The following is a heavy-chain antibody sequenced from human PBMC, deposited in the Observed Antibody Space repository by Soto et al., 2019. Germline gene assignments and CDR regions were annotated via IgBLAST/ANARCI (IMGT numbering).Heavy chain of an antibody. Sequence: QVQLQQWGAGLLKPSETLSLACAVYGGSFSAYHWSGIGHPPGRGREGMGEINHSGSTKYNPSLKSRVTISVDTSKNQFSLKLSSVTAADTAVYYCARGMGAENTFYYYFGMDVWGQGTTVTVSS. CDR2: INHSGST. CDR3: ARGMGAENTFYYYFGMDV. V-gene: IGHV4-34*01. J-gene: IGHJ6*02. CDR1: GGSFSAYH. D-gene: IGHD3-16*01.